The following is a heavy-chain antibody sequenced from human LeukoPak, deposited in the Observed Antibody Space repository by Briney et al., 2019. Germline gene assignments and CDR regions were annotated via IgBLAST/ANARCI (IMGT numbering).Heavy chain of an antibody. CDR2: IIPIFGTA. CDR3: ARGLSGYSYGYYFDY. J-gene: IGHJ4*02. CDR1: GGTFSSYA. Sequence: ASVKLSCTASGGTFSSYAISWVRQAPGQGLEWMGGIIPIFGTANYAQKFQGRVTITADKSTSTAYMEPSSLRSEDTAVFYCARGLSGYSYGYYFDYWGQGTLVTVSS. D-gene: IGHD5-18*01. V-gene: IGHV1-69*06.